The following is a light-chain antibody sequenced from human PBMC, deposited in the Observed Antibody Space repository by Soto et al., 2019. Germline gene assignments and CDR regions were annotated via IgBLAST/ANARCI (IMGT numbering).Light chain of an antibody. J-gene: IGKJ1*01. Sequence: DIQMTQSPSTLSAAVGDRVTITCRASQSISSWLAWYQQKPGKAHKLLIYDASSLESGVPSRFSGSGSGTEFTLNISSLQPDDCATYYGQQYNSYSRTFGQGTKVDIK. CDR2: DAS. V-gene: IGKV1-5*01. CDR1: QSISSW. CDR3: QQYNSYSRT.